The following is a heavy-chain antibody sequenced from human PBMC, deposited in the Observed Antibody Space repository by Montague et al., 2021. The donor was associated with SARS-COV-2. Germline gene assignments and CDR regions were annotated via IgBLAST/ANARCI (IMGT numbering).Heavy chain of an antibody. Sequence: SETLSLTCTVSGGSISGYYWSWIRQPPGKGLEWIGYIYDTGNTNYNPSLKSRVTISDDTSKNQFSLKLTSVTAADTAVYYCARVFRLQLGQTSDYFGLWGRGTLVTVSS. CDR2: IYDTGNT. CDR3: ARVFRLQLGQTSDYFGL. D-gene: IGHD5-18*01. J-gene: IGHJ2*01. CDR1: GGSISGYY. V-gene: IGHV4-59*01.